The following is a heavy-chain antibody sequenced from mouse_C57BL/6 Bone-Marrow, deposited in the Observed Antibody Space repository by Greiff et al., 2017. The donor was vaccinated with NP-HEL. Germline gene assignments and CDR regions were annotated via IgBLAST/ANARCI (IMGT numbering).Heavy chain of an antibody. J-gene: IGHJ3*01. CDR2: IDPSDSYT. CDR3: ARVSIMVKWFAY. CDR1: GYTFTSYW. D-gene: IGHD2-2*01. Sequence: QVQLQQPGAELVRPGTSVKLSCKASGYTFTSYWMHWVKQRPGQGLEWIGVIDPSDSYTNYNQKFKGKATLTVDTSSSTAYMQLSSLTSDASAVYICARVSIMVKWFAYWGQGTLVTVSA. V-gene: IGHV1-59*01.